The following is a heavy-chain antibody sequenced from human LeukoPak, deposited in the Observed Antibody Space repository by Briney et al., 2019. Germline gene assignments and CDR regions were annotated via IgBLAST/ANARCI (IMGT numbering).Heavy chain of an antibody. D-gene: IGHD6-19*01. CDR2: INPNSGGT. CDR1: GYTFTGYY. V-gene: IGHV1-2*06. Sequence: ASVKVSCKASGYTFTGYYMHWVRQAPGLGLKWMGRINPNSGGTKYAQEFQGRGTMTRDTSISTAYMELSRLRSDDTAVYYCAREPGRYSSGWYVNEYWGQGTLVTVSS. CDR3: AREPGRYSSGWYVNEY. J-gene: IGHJ4*02.